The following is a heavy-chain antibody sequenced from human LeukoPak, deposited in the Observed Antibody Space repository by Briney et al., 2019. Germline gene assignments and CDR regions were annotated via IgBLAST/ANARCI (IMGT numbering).Heavy chain of an antibody. J-gene: IGHJ3*02. CDR2: IKQDGSEK. V-gene: IGHV3-7*01. CDR1: GFTFSDYW. D-gene: IGHD4-17*01. Sequence: PGGSLRLPCAASGFTFSDYWMSWVRQAPGKGLEWVANIKQDGSEKYYVDSVKGRFTISRDNAKNSLYLQMNSLRAEDTAVYYCARDFYGDYALSDFDIWGQGAMVTVSS. CDR3: ARDFYGDYALSDFDI.